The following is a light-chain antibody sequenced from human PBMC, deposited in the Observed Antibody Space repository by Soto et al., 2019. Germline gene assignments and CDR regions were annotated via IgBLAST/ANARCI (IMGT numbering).Light chain of an antibody. J-gene: IGLJ1*01. V-gene: IGLV2-23*02. CDR1: SSDVGSYNL. Sequence: LTQSASVSGSPGQSITISCTGTSSDVGSYNLVSWYQQHPGKAPKLMIYEVTKRPSGVSNRFSGSKSGNTASLTISGLQAEDEADYYCCSYAGSSTFYVFGTGTKVTVL. CDR3: CSYAGSSTFYV. CDR2: EVT.